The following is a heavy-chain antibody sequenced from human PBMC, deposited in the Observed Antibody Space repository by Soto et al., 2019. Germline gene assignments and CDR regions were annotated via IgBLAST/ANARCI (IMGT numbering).Heavy chain of an antibody. CDR2: IFSNDEK. D-gene: IGHD6-13*01. CDR1: GFSLSNAGLG. V-gene: IGHV2-26*04. J-gene: IGHJ5*02. CDR3: ASTYSTSWYWFDP. Sequence: QVTVKESGPVLVKPTETLTLTCTVSGFSLSNAGLGVSWIRQPPGKALEWLAHIFSNDEKSYSTSLKSRLTIPKETSKSQVGLTMTNMDPVDTATYYCASTYSTSWYWFDPWGQGTLVTVSS.